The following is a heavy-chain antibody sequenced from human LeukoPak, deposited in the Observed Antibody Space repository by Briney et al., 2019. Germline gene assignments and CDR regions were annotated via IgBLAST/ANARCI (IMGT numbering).Heavy chain of an antibody. Sequence: SETLPLTCAVSGGSISSGGYSWSWIRQPPGKGLEWIGYIYHSGSTYYNPSLKSRVTISVDRSKNQFSLKLSSVTAADTAVYYCARGLGFYDILTGYFQVNWFDPWGQGTLVTVSS. V-gene: IGHV4-30-2*01. CDR2: IYHSGST. CDR1: GGSISSGGYS. D-gene: IGHD3-9*01. CDR3: ARGLGFYDILTGYFQVNWFDP. J-gene: IGHJ5*02.